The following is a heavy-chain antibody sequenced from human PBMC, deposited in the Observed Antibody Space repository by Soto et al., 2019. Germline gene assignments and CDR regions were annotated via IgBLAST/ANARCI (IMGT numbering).Heavy chain of an antibody. CDR2: IYHSGST. Sequence: TLSLTCAVSGGSISSGGYSWSWIRQPPGKGLEWIGYIYHSGSTYYNPSLKSRVTISVDRSKNQFSLKLSSVTAADTAVYYCARGGVDYYDSSGYYFSPYYFDCWGQGTLVTVSS. J-gene: IGHJ4*02. V-gene: IGHV4-30-2*01. CDR3: ARGGVDYYDSSGYYFSPYYFDC. CDR1: GGSISSGGYS. D-gene: IGHD3-22*01.